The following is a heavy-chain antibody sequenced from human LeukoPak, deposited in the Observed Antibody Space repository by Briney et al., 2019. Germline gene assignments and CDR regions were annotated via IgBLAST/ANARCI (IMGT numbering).Heavy chain of an antibody. V-gene: IGHV1-2*02. D-gene: IGHD3-22*01. CDR3: ARVPYYDSTSGY. Sequence: ASVNVSCKASGYTFTGYYMHWVRQAPGQGLEWMGWINPNSGGTNYAQKFQGRVTMTRDTSISTAYMELSRLRSDDTAVYYCARVPYYDSTSGYWGQGTLVTVSS. CDR2: INPNSGGT. J-gene: IGHJ4*02. CDR1: GYTFTGYY.